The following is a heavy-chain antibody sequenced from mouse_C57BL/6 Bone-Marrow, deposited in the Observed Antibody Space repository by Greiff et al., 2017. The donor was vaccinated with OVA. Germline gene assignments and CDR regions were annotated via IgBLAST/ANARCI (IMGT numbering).Heavy chain of an antibody. J-gene: IGHJ2*01. V-gene: IGHV14-4*01. CDR1: GFNIKDDY. CDR3: TTFYIYDGSSPDY. CDR2: IDPENGDT. Sequence: LVESGAELVRPGASVKLSCTASGFNIKDDYMHWVKQRPEQGLEWIGWIDPENGDTEYASKFQGKATITADTSSNTAYLQLSSLTSEDTAVYYCTTFYIYDGSSPDYWGQGTTLTVSS. D-gene: IGHD1-1*01.